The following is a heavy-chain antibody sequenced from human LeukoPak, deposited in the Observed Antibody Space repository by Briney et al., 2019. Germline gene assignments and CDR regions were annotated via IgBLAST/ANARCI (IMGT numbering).Heavy chain of an antibody. CDR2: ISGSGGST. Sequence: GGSLRLSCAASGFTFSSYAMSWVRQAPGKGLEWVSAISGSGGSTYYADSVKGRFTISRDNSKNTLYLQMNSLRAEDTAVYYCAKYWRKAAAGTCYFDYWSQGTLVTVSS. CDR3: AKYWRKAAAGTCYFDY. CDR1: GFTFSSYA. J-gene: IGHJ4*02. D-gene: IGHD6-13*01. V-gene: IGHV3-23*01.